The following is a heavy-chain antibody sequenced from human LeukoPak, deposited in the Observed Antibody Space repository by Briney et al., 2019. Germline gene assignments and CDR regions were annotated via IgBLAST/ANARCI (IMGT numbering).Heavy chain of an antibody. CDR1: GGSFSGYY. V-gene: IGHV4-34*01. CDR2: INHSGST. D-gene: IGHD3-22*01. Sequence: PSETLSLTCAVYGGSFSGYYWSWIRQPPGKGLEWIGEINHSGSTNYNPSLKSRVTISVDTSKNQFSLKLSSVTAADTAVYYCASRNALVDYYDSSGYHPPFEYWGQGTLVTVSS. CDR3: ASRNALVDYYDSSGYHPPFEY. J-gene: IGHJ4*02.